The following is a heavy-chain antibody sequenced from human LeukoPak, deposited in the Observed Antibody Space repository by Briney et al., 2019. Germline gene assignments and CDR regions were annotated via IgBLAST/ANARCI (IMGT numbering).Heavy chain of an antibody. V-gene: IGHV1-69*13. J-gene: IGHJ6*02. D-gene: IGHD3-3*01. CDR3: ARDSLYYDFWSGPDYYYYGMDV. CDR2: IIPIFGTA. Sequence: SVKVSCKESGCTFSSYAISWVRQAPGQGLEWMGGIIPIFGTANYAQKFQGRVTITADESTSTAYMELSSLRSEDTAVYYCARDSLYYDFWSGPDYYYYGMDVWGQGTTVTVSS. CDR1: GCTFSSYA.